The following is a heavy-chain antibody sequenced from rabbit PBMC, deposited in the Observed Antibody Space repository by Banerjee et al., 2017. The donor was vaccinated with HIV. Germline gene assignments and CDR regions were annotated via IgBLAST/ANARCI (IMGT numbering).Heavy chain of an antibody. D-gene: IGHD6-1*01. CDR3: ARDRTGAGGYVYDL. J-gene: IGHJ3*01. CDR1: GFDFSGTS. V-gene: IGHV1S47*01. CDR2: IRLGEGDT. Sequence: QEQLVESGGGLVQSEGSLTLTCKASGFDFSGTSICWVRQAPGKGLEWIGYIRLGEGDTDYASWVNGRFTISKTSSTTVTLQMTSLTAADTATYFCARDRTGAGGYVYDLWGQGTLVTVS.